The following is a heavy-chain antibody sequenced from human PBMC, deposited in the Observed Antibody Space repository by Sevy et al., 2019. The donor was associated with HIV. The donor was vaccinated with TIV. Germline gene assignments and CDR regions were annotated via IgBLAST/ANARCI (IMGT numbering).Heavy chain of an antibody. D-gene: IGHD3-10*01. V-gene: IGHV1-2*02. Sequence: ASVKVSCKASGYTFTGYDMHWVRQAPGQGLEWMGWINPNSGGTNYAQKFQGTVTMTRDTSISTDYMELSRLRSDDTAVYYCARTPITLVRGVNRYYFDYWGQGTLVTVSS. CDR3: ARTPITLVRGVNRYYFDY. CDR1: GYTFTGYD. J-gene: IGHJ4*02. CDR2: INPNSGGT.